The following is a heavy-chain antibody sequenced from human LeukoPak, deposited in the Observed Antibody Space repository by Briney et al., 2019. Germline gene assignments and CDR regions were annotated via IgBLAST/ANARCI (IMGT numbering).Heavy chain of an antibody. CDR3: ASGYRFRN. D-gene: IGHD5-18*01. Sequence: GASVKVSWKASGYPFTDYYMHWVRQAPGQGLEWMGWYNPNRGGTDYAQKFQGRVTMTRDTSISTAYMELSRLRYDDTAVYYCASGYRFRNWGQGTLVTVSS. J-gene: IGHJ4*02. CDR2: YNPNRGGT. CDR1: GYPFTDYY. V-gene: IGHV1-2*02.